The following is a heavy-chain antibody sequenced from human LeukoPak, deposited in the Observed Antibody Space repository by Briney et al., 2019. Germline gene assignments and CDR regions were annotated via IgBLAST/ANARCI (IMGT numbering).Heavy chain of an antibody. CDR3: AREAVRSDTFDI. D-gene: IGHD4-17*01. CDR2: IYYSGST. CDR1: GGSINSYY. J-gene: IGHJ3*02. V-gene: IGHV4-59*01. Sequence: SETLSLTCTVSGGSINSYYWSWIRQPPGKGLEWIGYIYYSGSTNYNPSLKSRVTISVDTSKNQFSLKLSSVTAADTAVYYCAREAVRSDTFDIWGQGTMVTVSS.